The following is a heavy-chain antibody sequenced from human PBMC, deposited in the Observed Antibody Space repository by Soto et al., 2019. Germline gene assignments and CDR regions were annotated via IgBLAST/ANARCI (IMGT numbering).Heavy chain of an antibody. CDR2: IWYDGSNK. D-gene: IGHD3-22*01. V-gene: IGHV3-33*01. Sequence: PGGSLRLSCAASGFTFSSYGMHWVRQAPGKGLEWVAVIWYDGSNKYYADSVKGRFTISRDNSKNTLYLQMNSLRAEDTAVYYCARVEKSDYYDSSGPFDYWGQGTLVTVSS. J-gene: IGHJ4*02. CDR3: ARVEKSDYYDSSGPFDY. CDR1: GFTFSSYG.